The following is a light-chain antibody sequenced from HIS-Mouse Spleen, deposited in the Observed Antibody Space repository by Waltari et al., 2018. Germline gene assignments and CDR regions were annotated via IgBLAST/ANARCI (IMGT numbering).Light chain of an antibody. CDR2: GAS. CDR3: QKDGSSPT. CDR1: QSVSSSY. Sequence: EIVLTQSPGTLSLSPGERATLSCRASQSVSSSYFAWYQQKPGQAPRLLIYGASSRATGIPDRFSGSGSGTDFTLTISRLEPEDFAVYYCQKDGSSPTFGGGTKVEIK. V-gene: IGKV3-20*01. J-gene: IGKJ4*01.